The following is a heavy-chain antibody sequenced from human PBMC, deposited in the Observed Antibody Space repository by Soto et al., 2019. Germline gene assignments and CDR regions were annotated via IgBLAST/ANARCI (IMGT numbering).Heavy chain of an antibody. CDR1: GGSISSYD. D-gene: IGHD4-17*01. CDR3: ASLFYGDYPTNDY. J-gene: IGHJ4*02. Sequence: PSETLSLTCTVSGGSISSYDWSWIRQPPGKGLEWIGYIYYSGSTNYNPSLKSRVTISVDTSKNQFSLKLSSVTAADTAVYYCASLFYGDYPTNDYWGQGTLVTVSS. CDR2: IYYSGST. V-gene: IGHV4-59*01.